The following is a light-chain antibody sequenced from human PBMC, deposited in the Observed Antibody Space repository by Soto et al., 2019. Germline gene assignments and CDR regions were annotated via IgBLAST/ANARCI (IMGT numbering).Light chain of an antibody. CDR3: QQYDTSPWT. CDR2: GAS. J-gene: IGKJ1*01. Sequence: EIVLTQSPGALSLSPGERAILSCRASQTIRSSYLAWYQQKPGQAPGLLIYGASSRATGTPDRFSGSGSGTDFTLTISRLEPEDFAVYYCQQYDTSPWTFGQGTKVEIK. CDR1: QTIRSSY. V-gene: IGKV3-20*01.